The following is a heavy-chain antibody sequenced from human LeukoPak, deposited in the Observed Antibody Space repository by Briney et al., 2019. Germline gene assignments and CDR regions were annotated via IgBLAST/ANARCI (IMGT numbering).Heavy chain of an antibody. V-gene: IGHV4-39*07. CDR2: IYYSGST. CDR3: ARNGYSYGTFDY. J-gene: IGHJ4*02. D-gene: IGHD5-18*01. Sequence: PSETLSLTCTVSGGSISSSSYYWGWIRQPPGKGLEWIGSIYYSGSTYYNPSLKSRVTISVDTSKNQVSLKLSSVTAADTAVYYCARNGYSYGTFDYWGQGTLVTVSS. CDR1: GGSISSSSYY.